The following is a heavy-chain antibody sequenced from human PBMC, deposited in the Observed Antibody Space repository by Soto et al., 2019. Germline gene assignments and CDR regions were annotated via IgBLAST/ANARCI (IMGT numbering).Heavy chain of an antibody. CDR1: GTSISSYY. V-gene: IGHV4-59*01. CDR3: ARYNSYAIDY. J-gene: IGHJ4*02. D-gene: IGHD2-8*01. Sequence: VQLQVSGPGLVKPSETLSLTCTVSGTSISSYYWSWIRQPPGKGLEWIANIHYSGTTNYNPSLASRVTLSVDTSKNQFSLKMTSVTAADRAMYFCARYNSYAIDYWGRGTLVTVSS. CDR2: IHYSGTT.